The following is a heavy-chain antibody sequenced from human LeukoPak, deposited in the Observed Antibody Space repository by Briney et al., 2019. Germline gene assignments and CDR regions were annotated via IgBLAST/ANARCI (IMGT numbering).Heavy chain of an antibody. CDR2: INPSGGST. D-gene: IGHD1-26*01. Sequence: ASVKVSCKASGYTFTSYYMHWVRQAPGQGLEWMGIINPSGGSTSYAQKFQGRVTMTRDMSTSTDYMELSSLRSEDTAVYYCARVVGATRLEYWYMDVWGKGTTVTVSS. CDR3: ARVVGATRLEYWYMDV. CDR1: GYTFTSYY. J-gene: IGHJ6*03. V-gene: IGHV1-46*01.